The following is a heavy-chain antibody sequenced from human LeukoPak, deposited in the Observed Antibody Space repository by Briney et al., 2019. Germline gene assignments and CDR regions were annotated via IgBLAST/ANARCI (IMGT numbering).Heavy chain of an antibody. D-gene: IGHD3-3*01. J-gene: IGHJ4*02. CDR2: INSDGSST. CDR1: GFTFSSYW. Sequence: GSLRLSCAASGFTFSSYWMHWVRQAPGKGLVWVSRINSDGSSTSYADSVKGRFTISRDNAKNTLYLQMNSLRAKDTAVYYCARGRITIFGVVTEIFDYWGQGTLVTVSS. CDR3: ARGRITIFGVVTEIFDY. V-gene: IGHV3-74*01.